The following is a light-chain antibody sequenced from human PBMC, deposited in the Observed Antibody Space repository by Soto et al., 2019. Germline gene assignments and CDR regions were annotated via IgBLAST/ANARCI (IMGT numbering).Light chain of an antibody. V-gene: IGLV2-8*01. Sequence: QSALTQPPSASGSPGQSVTISCTGTSSDIGGYNYVSWYQQHPDKAPKLMIYEVSKRPSGVPDRFSCSKSVNTASLTVSGXXXXXXXDYYCSSYAGSNMGVFGTGTKLTVL. J-gene: IGLJ1*01. CDR3: SSYAGSNMGV. CDR1: SSDIGGYNY. CDR2: EVS.